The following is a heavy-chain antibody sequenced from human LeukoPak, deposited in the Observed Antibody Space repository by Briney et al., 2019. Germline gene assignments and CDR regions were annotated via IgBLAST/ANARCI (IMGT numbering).Heavy chain of an antibody. J-gene: IGHJ4*02. CDR2: IYYSGST. Sequence: SETLSLTCTVSGGSISSYYWSWIRQPPGKGLEWIGYIYYSGSTNHNPSLKSRVTISVDTSKNQFSLKLSSVTAADTAVYYCARLGYSYGLGTLDYWGQGTLVTVSS. D-gene: IGHD5-18*01. V-gene: IGHV4-59*01. CDR3: ARLGYSYGLGTLDY. CDR1: GGSISSYY.